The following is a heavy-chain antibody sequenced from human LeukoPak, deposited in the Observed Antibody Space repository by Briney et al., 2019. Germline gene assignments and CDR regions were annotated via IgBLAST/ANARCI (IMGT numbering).Heavy chain of an antibody. CDR2: IKQDGSEK. CDR1: GFTFSSNW. Sequence: GGSLRLSCAAAGFTFSSNWMSWVRQAPGKGLQWVANIKQDGSEKYYVDSVKGRFTISRDNSKSTLYLQMNNLRVDDTAFYYCARLRGYYFDYWGQGTLVTVSS. V-gene: IGHV3-7*04. J-gene: IGHJ4*02. CDR3: ARLRGYYFDY. D-gene: IGHD2-15*01.